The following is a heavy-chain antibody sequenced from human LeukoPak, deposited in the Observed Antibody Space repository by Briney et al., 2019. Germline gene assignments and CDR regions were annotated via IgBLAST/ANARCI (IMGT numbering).Heavy chain of an antibody. V-gene: IGHV3-23*01. CDR2: ISGSGPTT. J-gene: IGHJ4*02. D-gene: IGHD3-22*01. CDR1: GFTFSNHA. Sequence: PGGSLRLSCAASGFTFSNHAMSWVRQAPGKGLEWVSVISGSGPTTFYADSEKGRFTISRDNSKNTLYLQLNGLRPEDPALYYWAKVPPGYDTSCSIDYWGQGTLVTVSS. CDR3: AKVPPGYDTSCSIDY.